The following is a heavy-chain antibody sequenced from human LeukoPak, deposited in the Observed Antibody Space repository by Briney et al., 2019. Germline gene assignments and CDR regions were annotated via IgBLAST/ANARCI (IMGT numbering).Heavy chain of an antibody. D-gene: IGHD2-2*01. CDR3: ARDYCSSTSCYLPFDY. CDR2: ISSSSSYI. J-gene: IGHJ4*02. Sequence: PGGSLRLSCAASGFTFSSYSMNWVRQAPGKGLEWVSSISSSSSYIYYADSEKGRFTISRDNAKNSLYLQMNSLRAEDTAVYYCARDYCSSTSCYLPFDYWGQGTLVTVSS. V-gene: IGHV3-21*01. CDR1: GFTFSSYS.